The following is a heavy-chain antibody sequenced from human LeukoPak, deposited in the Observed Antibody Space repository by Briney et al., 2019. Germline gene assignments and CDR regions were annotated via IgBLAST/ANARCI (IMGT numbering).Heavy chain of an antibody. D-gene: IGHD6-19*01. CDR2: IYYSGST. Sequence: PSETLSLTCTVSGGSISSSSYYWGWIRQPPGKGLEWIGSIYYSGSTYYNPSLKSRVTISVDTSKNQFSLKLSSVTAADTAVYYCAGRRKEQWLIDDYWGQGTLVTVSS. J-gene: IGHJ4*02. CDR1: GGSISSSSYY. CDR3: AGRRKEQWLIDDY. V-gene: IGHV4-39*01.